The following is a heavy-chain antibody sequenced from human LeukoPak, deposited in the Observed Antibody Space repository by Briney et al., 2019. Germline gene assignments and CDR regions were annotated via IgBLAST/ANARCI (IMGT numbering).Heavy chain of an antibody. J-gene: IGHJ4*02. CDR2: IYYSGST. CDR1: GGSISYYY. CDR3: AREGSAARSPYFDY. V-gene: IGHV4-59*01. Sequence: SETLSLTCTVSGGSISYYYWSWIRQPPGKGLEWIGYIYYSGSTNYSPSLRSRVTISVDTSKNQFPLKLNSVTAADTAVYYCAREGSAARSPYFDYWGQGTLVTVSS. D-gene: IGHD6-13*01.